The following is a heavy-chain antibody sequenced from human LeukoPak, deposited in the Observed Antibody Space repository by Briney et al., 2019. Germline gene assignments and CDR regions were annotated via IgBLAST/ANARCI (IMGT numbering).Heavy chain of an antibody. CDR3: AKDRWELRGFDY. CDR2: ISGSGGST. CDR1: GFTFSSYA. D-gene: IGHD1-26*01. J-gene: IGHJ4*02. V-gene: IGHV3-23*01. Sequence: PGRSLRLSCAASGFTFSSYAMSWVRQAPGKGLEWVSAISGSGGSTYYADSVKGRFTISRDNSKNTLYLQMNSLRAEDTAVYYCAKDRWELRGFDYWGQGTLVTVSS.